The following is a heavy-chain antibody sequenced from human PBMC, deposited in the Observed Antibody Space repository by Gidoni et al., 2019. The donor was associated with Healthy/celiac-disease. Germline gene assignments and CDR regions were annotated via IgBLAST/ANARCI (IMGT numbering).Heavy chain of an antibody. CDR1: GGSIRSGGYY. D-gene: IGHD3-10*01. V-gene: IGHV4-31*03. J-gene: IGHJ4*02. Sequence: QVQLQESGPGLVKPSQTLSLTCTVSGGSIRSGGYYWSWIRQHPGKGLEWIGYIYYSGSTYYNPSLKSRVTISVDTSKNQFSLKLSSVTAADTAVYYCARGSPNYYGSGSYSTLDYWGQGTLVTVSS. CDR3: ARGSPNYYGSGSYSTLDY. CDR2: IYYSGST.